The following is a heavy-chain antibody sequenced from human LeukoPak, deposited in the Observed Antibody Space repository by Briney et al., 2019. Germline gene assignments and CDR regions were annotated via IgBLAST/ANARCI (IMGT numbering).Heavy chain of an antibody. CDR1: GGSISSGSYY. CDR2: IYTSGST. Sequence: PSETLSLTCTVSGGSISSGSYYWSWIRQPAGKGLEWIGRIYTSGSTYYNPSLKSRVTISVDTSKNQFSLKLSSVTAADTAVYYCARLRRWLQNFDYWGQGTLVTVSS. D-gene: IGHD5-24*01. CDR3: ARLRRWLQNFDY. J-gene: IGHJ4*02. V-gene: IGHV4-61*02.